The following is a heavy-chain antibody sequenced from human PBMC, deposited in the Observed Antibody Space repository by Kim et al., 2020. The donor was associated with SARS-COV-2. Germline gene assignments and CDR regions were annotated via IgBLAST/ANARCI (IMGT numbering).Heavy chain of an antibody. CDR1: GFTFSSYW. J-gene: IGHJ4*02. Sequence: GGSLRLSCAASGFTFSSYWMHWVRQAPGKGLVWVSRINSDGSSTSYADSVKGRFTISRDNAKNTLYLQMNSLRAEDTAVYYCARDRSAAGPTCYFDYWGQGTLVTVSS. D-gene: IGHD6-13*01. CDR2: INSDGSST. CDR3: ARDRSAAGPTCYFDY. V-gene: IGHV3-74*01.